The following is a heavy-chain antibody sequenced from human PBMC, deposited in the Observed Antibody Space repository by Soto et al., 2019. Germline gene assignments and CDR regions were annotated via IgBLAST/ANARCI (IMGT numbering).Heavy chain of an antibody. CDR2: INHSGST. V-gene: IGHV4-34*01. D-gene: IGHD6-13*01. CDR3: ARGRAAAGSTTLVWFAP. J-gene: IGHJ5*02. Sequence: SETLSLTCAVYGGSFSGYYWSWIRQPPGKGLEWIGEINHSGSTNYNPSLKSRVTISVDTSKNQFSLKLSSVTAADTAVYYCARGRAAAGSTTLVWFAPWGQGTLVTSPQ. CDR1: GGSFSGYY.